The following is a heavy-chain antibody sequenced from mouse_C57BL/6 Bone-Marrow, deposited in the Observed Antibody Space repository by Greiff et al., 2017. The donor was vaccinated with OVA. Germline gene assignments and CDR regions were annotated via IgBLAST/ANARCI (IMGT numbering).Heavy chain of an antibody. CDR1: GYTFTSYG. Sequence: VKLMESGAELARPGASVKLSCKASGYTFTSYGVSWVKQRTGQGLEWIGEIYPGSGSTNYNEKFKSKATLTVDTSSSTAYMQLSSLTSEDSAVYYGARGPPYYYGSSQYFDVWGTGTTVTVSS. D-gene: IGHD1-1*01. V-gene: IGHV1-81*01. CDR3: ARGPPYYYGSSQYFDV. J-gene: IGHJ1*03. CDR2: IYPGSGST.